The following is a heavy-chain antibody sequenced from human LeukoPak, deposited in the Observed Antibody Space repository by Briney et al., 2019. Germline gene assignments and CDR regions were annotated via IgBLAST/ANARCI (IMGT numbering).Heavy chain of an antibody. CDR1: GFSFSSHT. CDR2: ISSSSSYI. Sequence: GGSLRLSYAASGFSFSSHTMNWVRQAPGKGLEWVSIISSSSSYIYYADSVKGRFTISRDNAKNALYLQMNSLRVEDTAVYYCARDGRCGGDCYASWGQGTLVTVSS. V-gene: IGHV3-21*01. CDR3: ARDGRCGGDCYAS. J-gene: IGHJ4*02. D-gene: IGHD2-21*02.